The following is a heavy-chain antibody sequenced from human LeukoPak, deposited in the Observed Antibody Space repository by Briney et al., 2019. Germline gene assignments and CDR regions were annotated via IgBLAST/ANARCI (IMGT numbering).Heavy chain of an antibody. J-gene: IGHJ4*02. D-gene: IGHD3-10*01. V-gene: IGHV3-7*01. CDR3: ARDSLRFGEYVDY. CDR1: GFTFSSYW. CDR2: IKQDGSEK. Sequence: GGSLRLSCAASGFTFSSYWMSWVRQAPGKGLEWVANIKQDGSEKYYVDSVKGRFTTSRDNAKNSLYLQMNSLRAEDTAVYYCARDSLRFGEYVDYWGQGTLVTVSS.